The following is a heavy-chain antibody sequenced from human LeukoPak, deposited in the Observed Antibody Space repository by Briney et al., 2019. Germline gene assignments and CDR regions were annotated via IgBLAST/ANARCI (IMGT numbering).Heavy chain of an antibody. CDR3: ARERVVVPAAPWEPYYYYGMDV. D-gene: IGHD2-2*01. Sequence: GASVKVSCKASGYTFIGYYMHWVRQAPGQGLEWMGWINPNSGGTNYAQKFQGRVTMTRDTSISTAYMELSRLRSDDTAVYYCARERVVVPAAPWEPYYYYGMDVWGQGTTVTVSS. CDR1: GYTFIGYY. CDR2: INPNSGGT. V-gene: IGHV1-2*02. J-gene: IGHJ6*02.